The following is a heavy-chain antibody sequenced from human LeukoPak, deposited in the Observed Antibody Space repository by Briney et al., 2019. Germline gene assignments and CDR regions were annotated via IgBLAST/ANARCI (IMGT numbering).Heavy chain of an antibody. D-gene: IGHD3-10*01. CDR1: GGSITNYY. V-gene: IGHV4-4*07. CDR2: IYTSGST. Sequence: SETLSLTCTVSGGSITNYYWSWIRQPAGKGLEWIGRIYTSGSTSYNPSLKSRVTMSIDTSKNQFSLKLSSLTAADTAVYYCARDDGYYGSGRSNWYFDLWGRGTLVTVSS. J-gene: IGHJ2*01. CDR3: ARDDGYYGSGRSNWYFDL.